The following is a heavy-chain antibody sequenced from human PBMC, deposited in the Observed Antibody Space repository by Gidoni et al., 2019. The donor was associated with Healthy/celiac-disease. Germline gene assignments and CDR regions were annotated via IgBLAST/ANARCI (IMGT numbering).Heavy chain of an antibody. V-gene: IGHV1-69*01. D-gene: IGHD6-13*01. CDR3: ARDLERYSSSWYQGFDY. Sequence: QVQLVQSGAEVKKPGSSVKVSCKASGGTFSSYAISWVRQAPGQGLEWMGGIIPIFGTANYAQKFQGRVTITADESTSTAYMELSSLRSEDTAVYYCARDLERYSSSWYQGFDYWGQGTLVTVSS. J-gene: IGHJ4*02. CDR1: GGTFSSYA. CDR2: IIPIFGTA.